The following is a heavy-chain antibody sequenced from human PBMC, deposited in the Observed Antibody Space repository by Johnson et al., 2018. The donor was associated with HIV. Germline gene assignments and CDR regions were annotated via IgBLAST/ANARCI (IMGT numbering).Heavy chain of an antibody. CDR2: ITWNGGST. CDR1: GFTFDDYG. CDR3: ARSEGYSYGYNDAFDI. V-gene: IGHV3-20*04. J-gene: IGHJ3*02. Sequence: VQLVESGGGVVRPGGSLRLSCAASGFTFDDYGMSWVRQAPGKGLEWVSGITWNGGSTGYADSVKGRFTISRDNAKNSLYMQMNSLRAEDTALYYCARSEGYSYGYNDAFDIWGQGTMVTVSS. D-gene: IGHD5-18*01.